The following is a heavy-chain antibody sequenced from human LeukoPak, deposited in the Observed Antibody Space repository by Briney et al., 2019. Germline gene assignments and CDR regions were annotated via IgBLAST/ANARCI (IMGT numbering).Heavy chain of an antibody. CDR2: ISSSSSYI. Sequence: GGSLRLSCAASGFTFSSYSMNWVRQAPGKGLEWVSSISSSSSYIYYADSVKGRFTISRDNAKNSLYLQMNSLRAEDTAVYYCARVGGYGDYGFDYWGQGTLVTVSS. J-gene: IGHJ4*02. CDR3: ARVGGYGDYGFDY. D-gene: IGHD4-17*01. V-gene: IGHV3-21*01. CDR1: GFTFSSYS.